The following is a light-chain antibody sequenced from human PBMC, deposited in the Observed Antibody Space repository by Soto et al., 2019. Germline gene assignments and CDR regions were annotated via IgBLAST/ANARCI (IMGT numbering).Light chain of an antibody. CDR1: SEHSSYA. Sequence: QSVLTQSPSASASLGASVKFTCTLSSEHSSYAIAWHQQQPEKGPRYLMKLNSDGSHNKGDGIPDRFSGSSSGAERYLTISSPQSEDEADYYCQTWGTGIVVFGGGTKLTVL. V-gene: IGLV4-69*01. CDR3: QTWGTGIVV. J-gene: IGLJ2*01. CDR2: LNSDGSH.